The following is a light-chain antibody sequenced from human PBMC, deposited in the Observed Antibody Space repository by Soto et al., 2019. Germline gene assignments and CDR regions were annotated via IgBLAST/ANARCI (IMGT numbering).Light chain of an antibody. Sequence: QSALTQPASVSGSPGQSITISCTGTSSDVGAYDFVSWYQHSPGKAPKLVTFDVTHRPPGISDRVSGSKSANTASLTISGLQAEDEAFYYCSSYTTRSTLVFGGGTKLTVL. J-gene: IGLJ2*01. V-gene: IGLV2-14*01. CDR3: SSYTTRSTLV. CDR2: DVT. CDR1: SSDVGAYDF.